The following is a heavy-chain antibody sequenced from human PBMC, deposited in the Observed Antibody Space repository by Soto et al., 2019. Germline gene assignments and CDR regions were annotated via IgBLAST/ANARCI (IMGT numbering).Heavy chain of an antibody. Sequence: QVPLVQSGAYMKKPGASMNVSCKASGYTFTSYTIHWVRQAPGQRLEWMGRISAVVGIKEYSQKFQGRFTATRDTSASTAYMVRSILTSEDTAVYYCARGYGTRYGRDVWGQGTTVTVSS. V-gene: IGHV1-3*01. D-gene: IGHD4-17*01. J-gene: IGHJ6*02. CDR1: GYTFTSYT. CDR2: ISAVVGIK. CDR3: ARGYGTRYGRDV.